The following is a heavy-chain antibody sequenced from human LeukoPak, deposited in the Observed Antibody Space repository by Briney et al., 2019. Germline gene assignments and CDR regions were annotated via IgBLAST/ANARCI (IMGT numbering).Heavy chain of an antibody. CDR1: GFTFSSYS. CDR3: AGALRVATITYYFDY. J-gene: IGHJ4*02. CDR2: ISSSSSTI. Sequence: GGSLRLSCAASGFTFSSYSMNWVRQVPGKGLEWVSYISSSSSTIYYADSVKGRFTISRDNAKNSLYLQMNSLRDEDTAVYYCAGALRVATITYYFDYWGQGTLVTVSS. D-gene: IGHD5-12*01. V-gene: IGHV3-48*02.